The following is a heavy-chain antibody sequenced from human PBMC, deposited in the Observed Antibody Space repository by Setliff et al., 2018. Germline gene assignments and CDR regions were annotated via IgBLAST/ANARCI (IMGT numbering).Heavy chain of an antibody. J-gene: IGHJ6*03. D-gene: IGHD3-10*01. CDR3: ARASRFGTIRYRGDYYMDV. Sequence: GASVKVSCKASGYTFTTYAISWMRQAPGQGLEYMGWINTNTGNPSYAQGFTGRFVFSLDTSVSTAYLQIGSLKAEDTAVYYCARASRFGTIRYRGDYYMDVWGKGTTVTVSS. CDR2: INTNTGNP. V-gene: IGHV7-4-1*01. CDR1: GYTFTTYA.